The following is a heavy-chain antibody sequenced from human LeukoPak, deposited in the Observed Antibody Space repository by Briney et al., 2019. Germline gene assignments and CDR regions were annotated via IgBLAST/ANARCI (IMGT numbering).Heavy chain of an antibody. J-gene: IGHJ4*02. V-gene: IGHV1-8*03. Sequence: ASVKVSCKASGYTFTSYDINWVRQATGQGLEWMGWMNPNSGNTGYAQKFQGRVTITRNTSISTAYMELSSLRSEDTAVYYCARGPVYSSGQPYDYWGQGTLVTVSS. CDR3: ARGPVYSSGQPYDY. CDR1: GYTFTSYD. D-gene: IGHD6-19*01. CDR2: MNPNSGNT.